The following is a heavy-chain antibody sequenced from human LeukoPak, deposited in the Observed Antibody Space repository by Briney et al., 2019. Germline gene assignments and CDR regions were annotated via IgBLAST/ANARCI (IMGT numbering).Heavy chain of an antibody. Sequence: SETLSLTCAVFGGSFSGYYWSWIRQSPEKGLEWIGEMSHTGATNYNPSLKSRVTISVDTSKNQFSLKLSSVTAADTAVYYCAVGFGELLFDYWGQGTLVTVSS. CDR3: AVGFGELLFDY. CDR1: GGSFSGYY. CDR2: MSHTGAT. D-gene: IGHD3-10*01. V-gene: IGHV4-34*01. J-gene: IGHJ4*02.